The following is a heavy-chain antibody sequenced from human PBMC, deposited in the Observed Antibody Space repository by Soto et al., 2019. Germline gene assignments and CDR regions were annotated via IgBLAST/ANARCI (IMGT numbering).Heavy chain of an antibody. J-gene: IGHJ5*02. CDR1: GGSISSGGYS. Sequence: SETLSLTCAVSGGSISSGGYSWTWIRQTPGKGLEWIGEINYSGTTYYNPSLEGRVTISVDTSKNQFSLKLSSVTAADTAVYYCARAKGYGNWFDPWGQGTLVTVSS. CDR3: ARAKGYGNWFDP. D-gene: IGHD5-12*01. CDR2: INYSGTT. V-gene: IGHV4-30-2*01.